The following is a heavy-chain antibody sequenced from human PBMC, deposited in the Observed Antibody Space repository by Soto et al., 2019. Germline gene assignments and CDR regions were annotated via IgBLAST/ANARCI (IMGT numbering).Heavy chain of an antibody. CDR1: GYSFTYYG. CDR3: ARDRGPSSGYYPYWFDP. D-gene: IGHD3-22*01. CDR2: IDADKGNT. V-gene: IGHV1-3*01. Sequence: ASVKVSCKASGYSFTYYGLHWVRQAPGQRLEWMGWIDADKGNTQYSQKFQGRVTITADESTSTAYMELSSLRSEDTAVYYCARDRGPSSGYYPYWFDPWGQGTLVTVSS. J-gene: IGHJ5*02.